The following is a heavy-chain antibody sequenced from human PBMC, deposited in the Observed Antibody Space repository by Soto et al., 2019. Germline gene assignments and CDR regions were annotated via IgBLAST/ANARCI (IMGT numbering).Heavy chain of an antibody. CDR1: GFTFSSYE. CDR3: VRDLHEPLPADVLQVAN. Sequence: EVQLVESGGDLVQPGGSLRLSCAASGFTFSSYEMHWVRQAPGKGLEWISYISSTGSGTHYADSVKGRFTISRDNARISLSLQMNSLRAEDTAIYYCVRDLHEPLPADVLQVANWGQGTQVTVSS. J-gene: IGHJ4*02. CDR2: ISSTGSGT. V-gene: IGHV3-48*03. D-gene: IGHD1-1*01.